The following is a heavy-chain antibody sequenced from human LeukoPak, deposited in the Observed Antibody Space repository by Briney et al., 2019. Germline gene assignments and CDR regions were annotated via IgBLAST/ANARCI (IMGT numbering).Heavy chain of an antibody. CDR1: GFTFSSYA. Sequence: GGSLRLSCAASGFTFSSYAMSWVRQAPGKGLEWVSAISGSGGSTYYADSVKGRFTISRDDSKNTLSLQMNSLRVEDTAVYYCARDLAWGAFDYWGQGTLATVSS. CDR3: ARDLAWGAFDY. V-gene: IGHV3-23*01. D-gene: IGHD7-27*01. CDR2: ISGSGGST. J-gene: IGHJ4*02.